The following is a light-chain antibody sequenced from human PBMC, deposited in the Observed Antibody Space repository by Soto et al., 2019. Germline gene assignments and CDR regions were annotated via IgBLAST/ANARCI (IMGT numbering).Light chain of an antibody. J-gene: IGLJ1*01. CDR1: SSDVGIYNY. Sequence: TQPASVSGSPGQSIAISCTGSSSDVGIYNYVSWYQQHPGKVPKLIIYEVTNRPSGVSNRFSGSKSGNTASLTISGLQAEDEADYYCSSYTTSSTWVFGTGTKVTVL. V-gene: IGLV2-14*01. CDR3: SSYTTSSTWV. CDR2: EVT.